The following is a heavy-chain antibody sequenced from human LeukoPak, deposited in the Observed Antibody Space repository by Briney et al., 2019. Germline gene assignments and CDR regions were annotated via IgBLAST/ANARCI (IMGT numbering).Heavy chain of an antibody. J-gene: IGHJ4*02. Sequence: GESLKISCKGSGYSFTSYWIGWVRQMPGKGLEWMGIIYPGDSDTRYSPSFQDQVTISADKSISTAYLQWSSLKASDTAMYYCARQLRSYDILTGFYDTPTIDYWGQGTLVTVSS. CDR1: GYSFTSYW. CDR2: IYPGDSDT. D-gene: IGHD3-9*01. CDR3: ARQLRSYDILTGFYDTPTIDY. V-gene: IGHV5-51*01.